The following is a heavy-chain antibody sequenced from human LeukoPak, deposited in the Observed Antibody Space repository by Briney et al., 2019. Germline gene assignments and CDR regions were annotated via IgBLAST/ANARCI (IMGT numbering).Heavy chain of an antibody. Sequence: GASVKVSCKASGYTFTSYDINWVRKATGQGLEWMGWMNPNSGNTGYAQKFQGRVSMTRSIFISTAYMELSSLRSEDTAVYYCARVEYISGYSHVYWGQGTLVTVSS. CDR3: ARVEYISGYSHVY. J-gene: IGHJ4*02. CDR2: MNPNSGNT. CDR1: GYTFTSYD. D-gene: IGHD3-22*01. V-gene: IGHV1-8*01.